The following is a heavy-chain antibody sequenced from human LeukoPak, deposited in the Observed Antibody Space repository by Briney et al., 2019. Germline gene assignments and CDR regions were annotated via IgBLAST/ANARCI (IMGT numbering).Heavy chain of an antibody. CDR1: GFTFRNYG. J-gene: IGHJ4*02. D-gene: IGHD3-10*01. CDR3: AKCSGTMVRGVIITSFDY. V-gene: IGHV3-23*01. Sequence: GGTLRLSCAASGFTFRNYGMSWVRQAPGKGLEWVSTISGSGGSTYYADSVKGRFTISRDNSKNTLYLQMNSLRAEDTAVYYCAKCSGTMVRGVIITSFDYWGQGTLVTVSS. CDR2: ISGSGGST.